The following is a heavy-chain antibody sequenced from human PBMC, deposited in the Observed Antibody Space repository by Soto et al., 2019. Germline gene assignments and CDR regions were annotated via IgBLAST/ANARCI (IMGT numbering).Heavy chain of an antibody. CDR3: ARDRGPLYGGAFDI. Sequence: PWGSLRLSCASSGFTVSSNYMSWVRQAPGKGLEWVSVIYSGGSTYYADSVKGRFTISRDNSKNTLYLQMNSLRAEDTAVYYCARDRGPLYGGAFDIWGQGTMVTVSS. CDR1: GFTVSSNY. CDR2: IYSGGST. D-gene: IGHD3-10*01. V-gene: IGHV3-53*01. J-gene: IGHJ3*02.